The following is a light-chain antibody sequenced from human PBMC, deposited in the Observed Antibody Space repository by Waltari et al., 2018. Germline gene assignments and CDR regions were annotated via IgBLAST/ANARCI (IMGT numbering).Light chain of an antibody. J-gene: IGKJ1*01. CDR1: QDIRTY. Sequence: AIRVTQSPSSLSASTGDSVTITCRASQDIRTYLVWYQQKPGKAPKLLLYAVSTLQSGVPSRFSGSGSGTDFALHIQNLQSEDFATYFCQQYYAFPRTFGQGTRVEV. CDR2: AVS. V-gene: IGKV1-8*01. CDR3: QQYYAFPRT.